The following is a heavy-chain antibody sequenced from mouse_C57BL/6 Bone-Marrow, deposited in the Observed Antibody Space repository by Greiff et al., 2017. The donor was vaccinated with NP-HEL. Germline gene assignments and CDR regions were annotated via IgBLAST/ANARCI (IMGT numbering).Heavy chain of an antibody. D-gene: IGHD2-4*01. V-gene: IGHV1-64*01. CDR3: ANRDDYDVGGYYAMDY. CDR1: GYTFTSYW. CDR2: IHPNSGST. J-gene: IGHJ4*01. Sequence: QVQLQQPGAELVKPGASVKLSCKASGYTFTSYWMHWVKQRPGQGLEWIGMIHPNSGSTNYNEKFKSKATLTVDKSSSTAYMQLSSLTSEDSAVYYCANRDDYDVGGYYAMDYWGQGTSVTVSS.